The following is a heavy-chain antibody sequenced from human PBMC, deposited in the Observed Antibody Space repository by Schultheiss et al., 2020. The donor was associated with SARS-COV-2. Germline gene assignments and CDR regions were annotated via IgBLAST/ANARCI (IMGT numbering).Heavy chain of an antibody. V-gene: IGHV4-39*07. D-gene: IGHD4-17*01. CDR3: ARGGYETSTTVTTRVDWFDP. CDR1: GGSISSGGYY. Sequence: PSETLSLTCTVSGGSISSGGYYWSWIRQPPGKGLEWIGEINHSGSTNYNPSLKSRVTISVDTSKNQFSLKLSSVTAADTAVYYCARGGYETSTTVTTRVDWFDPWGQGTLVTVSS. J-gene: IGHJ5*02. CDR2: INHSGST.